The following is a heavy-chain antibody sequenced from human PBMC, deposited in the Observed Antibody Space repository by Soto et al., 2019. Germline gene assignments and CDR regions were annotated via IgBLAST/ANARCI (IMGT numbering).Heavy chain of an antibody. CDR3: TTDLGKNYDYVWGSYRYTADY. D-gene: IGHD3-16*02. CDR2: IKSKTDGGTT. J-gene: IGHJ4*02. CDR1: GFTFSNAW. V-gene: IGHV3-15*07. Sequence: EVQLVESGGGLVKPGGSLRLSCAASGFTFSNAWMNWVRQAPGKGLEWVGRIKSKTDGGTTDYAAPVKGRFTISRDDSKNTLYLQMNSLKTEDTAVYYCTTDLGKNYDYVWGSYRYTADYWGQGTLVTVSS.